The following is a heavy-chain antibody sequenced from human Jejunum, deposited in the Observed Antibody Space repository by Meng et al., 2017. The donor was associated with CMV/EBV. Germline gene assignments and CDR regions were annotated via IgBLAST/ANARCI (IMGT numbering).Heavy chain of an antibody. CDR1: GGSISGSSYY. V-gene: IGHV4-39*07. CDR2: VYSTGST. Sequence: QVHLQESGPGLVKPSETLSLTCTVSGGSISGSSYYWGWIRQPPGKGLECLATVYSTGSTYYDPSLKSRVTISVDTSKNQFSLRLSSVTAADTAVYYCARVWQPNYYFDYWGQGTLVTVSS. D-gene: IGHD6-13*01. CDR3: ARVWQPNYYFDY. J-gene: IGHJ4*02.